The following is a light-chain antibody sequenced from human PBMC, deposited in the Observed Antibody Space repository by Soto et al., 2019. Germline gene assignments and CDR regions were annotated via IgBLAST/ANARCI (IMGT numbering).Light chain of an antibody. J-gene: IGKJ2*03. CDR3: QHGYVAPYS. CDR1: QDINVY. V-gene: IGKV1-39*01. Sequence: DIQMTQSPSSLSASIGDTVTITGRASQDINVYLNWYQQKPGEVPKLLIYSASTLHSGVPSRFTGSGSETDFTLTVRSLQPEDFATYYCQHGYVAPYSFGQGTKVDI. CDR2: SAS.